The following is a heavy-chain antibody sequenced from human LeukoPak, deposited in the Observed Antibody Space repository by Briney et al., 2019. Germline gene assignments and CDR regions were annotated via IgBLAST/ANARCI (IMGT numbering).Heavy chain of an antibody. D-gene: IGHD3-3*02. Sequence: GGSLRLSCAASGFTFDDYAMHWVRQAPGKGLEWVSGISWNSGSIGYADSVKGRFTISRDNAKNSLYLQMNSLRAEETALYYWAKAPFLEWVKWGFDIWGQGTMVTVSS. CDR2: ISWNSGSI. V-gene: IGHV3-9*01. J-gene: IGHJ3*02. CDR3: AKAPFLEWVKWGFDI. CDR1: GFTFDDYA.